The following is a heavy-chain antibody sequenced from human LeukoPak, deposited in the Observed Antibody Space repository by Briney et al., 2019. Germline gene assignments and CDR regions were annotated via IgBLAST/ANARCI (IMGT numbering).Heavy chain of an antibody. J-gene: IGHJ4*02. CDR2: INLKSGGT. CDR1: GYTFTGYY. Sequence: ATVKVSCKASGYTFTGYYMHWVRQAPGQGLEWMGWINLKSGGTNYAQKFQGRVTVTRDTSISTAYMELSRMTSDDTAVYYCARHGSTDYFDYWGQGTLVTVSS. V-gene: IGHV1-2*02. D-gene: IGHD2-2*03. CDR3: ARHGSTDYFDY.